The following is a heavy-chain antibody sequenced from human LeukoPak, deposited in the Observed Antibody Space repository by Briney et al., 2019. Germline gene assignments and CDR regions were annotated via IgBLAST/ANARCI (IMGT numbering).Heavy chain of an antibody. J-gene: IGHJ4*02. V-gene: IGHV3-23*01. CDR3: AKAPDTAMAPYFDY. D-gene: IGHD5-18*01. Sequence: PGGSLRLSCAASGFTFSSYAMSWVRQAPGKGLEWVSGISGSGGSTYYADSVKGRFIISRDNSKNTLYLQMNSLRAEDTAVYYCAKAPDTAMAPYFDYWGQGTLVTVSS. CDR1: GFTFSSYA. CDR2: ISGSGGST.